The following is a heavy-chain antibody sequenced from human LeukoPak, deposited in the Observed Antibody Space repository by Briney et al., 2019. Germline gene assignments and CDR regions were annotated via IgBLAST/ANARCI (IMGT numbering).Heavy chain of an antibody. J-gene: IGHJ6*03. V-gene: IGHV1-69*13. D-gene: IGHD6-13*01. Sequence: SVKVSCKASGGTFSSYAISWVRQAPGQGLEWMGGIIPIFGTANYAQKFQGRVTITADESTSTAYMELSSLRSEDTAVYYCARLYSSSWYGDYYYYMDVWGKGTTVTISS. CDR1: GGTFSSYA. CDR3: ARLYSSSWYGDYYYYMDV. CDR2: IIPIFGTA.